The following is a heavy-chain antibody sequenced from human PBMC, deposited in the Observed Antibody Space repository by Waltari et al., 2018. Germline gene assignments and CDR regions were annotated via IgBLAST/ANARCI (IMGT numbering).Heavy chain of an antibody. J-gene: IGHJ4*02. D-gene: IGHD6-19*01. CDR3: AKDRSIAVAGGYYFDY. CDR1: GFTFSSYG. V-gene: IGHV3-30*18. CDR2: ISYDGRNK. Sequence: QVQLVESGGGVVQPGRSLRLSCAASGFTFSSYGMHWVRQAPGKGLEWVAVISYDGRNKCYAEDVKGRFTISRDNSKNTLYLQMSSLRAEDTAVYYCAKDRSIAVAGGYYFDYWGQGTLVTVSS.